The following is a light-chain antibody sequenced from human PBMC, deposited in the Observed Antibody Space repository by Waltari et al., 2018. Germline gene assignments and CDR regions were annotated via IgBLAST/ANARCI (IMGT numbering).Light chain of an antibody. CDR1: SSDIGDNY. Sequence: QSVLTQPPSVSAAPGQKVTISCSGSSSDIGDNYVSWYQQLPGTAPKPPIYENNKLPSRIPDRFSGSKSGTSATLGITGLQTGDEADYYCGTWDSSLSAGNVIFGGGTKLTVL. CDR3: GTWDSSLSAGNVI. CDR2: ENN. V-gene: IGLV1-51*02. J-gene: IGLJ2*01.